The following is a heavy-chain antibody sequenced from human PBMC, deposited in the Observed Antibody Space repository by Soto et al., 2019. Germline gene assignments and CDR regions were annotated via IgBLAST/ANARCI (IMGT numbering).Heavy chain of an antibody. CDR1: GYTFTGYY. CDR2: INPNSGGT. CDR3: ASTLGGDILTGYYGYYYYYGMDV. Sequence: ASVKVSCKASGYTFTGYYMHWVRQAPGQGLEWMGWINPNSGGTNYAQKFQGRVTMTRDTSISTAYMELSRLRSDDTAVYYCASTLGGDILTGYYGYYYYYGMDVWGQGTTVTVSS. D-gene: IGHD3-9*01. J-gene: IGHJ6*02. V-gene: IGHV1-2*02.